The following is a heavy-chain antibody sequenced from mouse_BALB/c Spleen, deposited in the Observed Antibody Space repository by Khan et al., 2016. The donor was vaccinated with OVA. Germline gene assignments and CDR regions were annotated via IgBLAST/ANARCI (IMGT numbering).Heavy chain of an antibody. CDR3: ARNRDYAEGLAY. CDR2: IWSGGTT. Sequence: QVQLKQSGPGLVQPSQSLSITCTVSVFSLTTYGVHWVRQSPGKGLEWLGVIWSGGTTDYSAAFISRLSITKDNYKSQVFFKMNSLQANDTAIYDFARNRDYAEGLAYWGQGTLVTVSA. V-gene: IGHV2-2*02. D-gene: IGHD2-4*01. CDR1: VFSLTTYG. J-gene: IGHJ3*01.